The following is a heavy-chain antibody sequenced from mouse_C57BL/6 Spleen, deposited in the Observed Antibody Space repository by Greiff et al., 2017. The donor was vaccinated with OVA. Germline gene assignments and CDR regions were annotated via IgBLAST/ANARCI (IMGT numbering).Heavy chain of an antibody. J-gene: IGHJ2*01. CDR3: ARGDYYGFYYFDY. D-gene: IGHD1-1*01. Sequence: VQLVESGPELVKPGASVKISCKASGYTFTDYYINWVKQRPGQGLEWIGWIFPGSGSTYYNEKFKGKATLTVDKSSSTAYMLLSSLTSEDSAVYFCARGDYYGFYYFDYWGQGTTLTVSS. CDR2: IFPGSGST. CDR1: GYTFTDYY. V-gene: IGHV1-75*01.